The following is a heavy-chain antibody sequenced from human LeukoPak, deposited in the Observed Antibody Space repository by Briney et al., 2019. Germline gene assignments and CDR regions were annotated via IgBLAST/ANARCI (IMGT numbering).Heavy chain of an antibody. D-gene: IGHD3-3*01. CDR1: GYTFTSYG. J-gene: IGHJ4*02. CDR3: ARASLYDFWSGSHEYYFDY. Sequence: ASVKVSCKASGYTFTSYGISWVRQAPGQGLEWMGWINPNSGGTNYAQKFQGRVTMTRDTSISTAYMELSRLRSEDTAVYYCARASLYDFWSGSHEYYFDYWGQGTLVTVSS. V-gene: IGHV1-2*02. CDR2: INPNSGGT.